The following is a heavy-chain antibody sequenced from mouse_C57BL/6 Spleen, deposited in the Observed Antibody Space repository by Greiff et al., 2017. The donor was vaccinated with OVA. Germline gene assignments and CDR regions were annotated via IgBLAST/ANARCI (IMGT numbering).Heavy chain of an antibody. CDR1: GYAFTNYL. CDR3: ARGGIALYYAMHY. Sequence: QVQLQQSGAELVRPGTSVKVSCKASGYAFTNYLIEWVKQRPGQGLEWIGVINPGSGGTNYNEKFKGKATLTADKSSSTAYMQLSSLTSEDSAVYFCARGGIALYYAMHYWGQGTSVTVSS. CDR2: INPGSGGT. J-gene: IGHJ4*01. D-gene: IGHD1-3*01. V-gene: IGHV1-54*01.